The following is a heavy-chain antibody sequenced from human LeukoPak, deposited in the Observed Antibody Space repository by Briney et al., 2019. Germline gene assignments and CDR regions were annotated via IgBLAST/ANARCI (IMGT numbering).Heavy chain of an antibody. J-gene: IGHJ6*04. D-gene: IGHD3-10*02. CDR2: ITPSTSYI. V-gene: IGHV3-21*06. CDR3: AELGITMIGGV. CDR1: EFTFSNYS. Sequence: GGSLRLSCAVSEFTFSNYSLNWGRQAPGKGLDWVSSITPSTSYIYYADSLKGRFTISRDNAQNSLYLQMNSLRAEDTAVYYCAELGITMIGGVWGKGTTVTISS.